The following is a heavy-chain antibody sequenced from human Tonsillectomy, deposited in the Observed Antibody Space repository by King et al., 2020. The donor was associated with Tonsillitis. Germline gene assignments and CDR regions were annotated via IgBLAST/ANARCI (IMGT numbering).Heavy chain of an antibody. Sequence: VQLQQWGAGLLKPSETLSLTCAVYGGSFSSYYWNWIRQPPGKGLEWIGEISHSGTTDYNQSLKSRVTISVDTSKNQFSLKLSSVTAADTAVYYCARPFSPRRAFDLWGQGTMVTVSS. V-gene: IGHV4-34*01. CDR3: ARPFSPRRAFDL. CDR1: GGSFSSYY. J-gene: IGHJ3*01. CDR2: ISHSGTT. D-gene: IGHD2/OR15-2a*01.